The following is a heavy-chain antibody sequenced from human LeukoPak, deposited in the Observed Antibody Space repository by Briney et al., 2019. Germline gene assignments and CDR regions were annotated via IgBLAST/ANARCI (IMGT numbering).Heavy chain of an antibody. CDR1: GFTFTTYW. CDR2: ISGSGGST. Sequence: GGSLRLSCATSGFTFTTYWMNWVRQAPGKGLEWVSAISGSGGSTYYADSVKGRFTISRDNSKNTLYLQMNSLRAEDTAVYYCAKGPEWDLLLHYGMDVWGQGTTVTVSS. J-gene: IGHJ6*02. V-gene: IGHV3-23*01. D-gene: IGHD1-26*01. CDR3: AKGPEWDLLLHYGMDV.